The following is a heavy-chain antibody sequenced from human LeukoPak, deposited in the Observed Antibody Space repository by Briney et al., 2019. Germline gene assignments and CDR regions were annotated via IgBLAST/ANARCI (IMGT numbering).Heavy chain of an antibody. CDR3: AKIDTLVPAANFYFYY. D-gene: IGHD2-2*01. CDR2: ISGSGGST. Sequence: GGSLRLSCAASGFTFSSYAMSWVRQAPGKGLEWVSAISGSGGSTYYADSVKGRFTISRDNSKNTLYLQMNSRRAEDTAVYYCAKIDTLVPAANFYFYYWGQGTLVTVSS. CDR1: GFTFSSYA. V-gene: IGHV3-23*01. J-gene: IGHJ4*02.